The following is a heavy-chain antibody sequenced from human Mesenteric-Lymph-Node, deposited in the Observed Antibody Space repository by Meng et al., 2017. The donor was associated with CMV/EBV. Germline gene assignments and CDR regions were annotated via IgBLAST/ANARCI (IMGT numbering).Heavy chain of an antibody. Sequence: ASVKVSCKASGYTFTGYYMHWVRQAPGQGLEWMGWITPNSGGTNYAQRFQGRVTMTRDTSISTLYMELSRLTSDDTAVYYCARDTGGSFDYWGQGTLVTVSS. CDR2: ITPNSGGT. D-gene: IGHD2-8*02. V-gene: IGHV1-2*02. J-gene: IGHJ4*02. CDR3: ARDTGGSFDY. CDR1: GYTFTGYY.